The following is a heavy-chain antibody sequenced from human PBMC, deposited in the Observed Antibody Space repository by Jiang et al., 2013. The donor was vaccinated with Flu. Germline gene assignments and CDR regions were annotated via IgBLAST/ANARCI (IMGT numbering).Heavy chain of an antibody. V-gene: IGHV1-46*03. D-gene: IGHD3-22*01. J-gene: IGHJ4*02. CDR2: INPSGGST. CDR3: ARGVSYYDSSGYSLEY. CDR1: GYTFTSYY. Sequence: GAEVKKPGASVKVSCKASGYTFTSYYMHWVRQAPGQGLEWMGIINPSGGSTSYTQKFQGRVTMTRDTSTSTVYMELSSLRSEDTAVYYCARGVSYYDSSGYSLEYWGQGTLVHRLL.